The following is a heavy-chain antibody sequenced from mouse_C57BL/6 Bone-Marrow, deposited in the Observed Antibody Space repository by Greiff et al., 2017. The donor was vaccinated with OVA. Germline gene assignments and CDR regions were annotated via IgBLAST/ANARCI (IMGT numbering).Heavy chain of an antibody. CDR3: ARELRFYYFDY. D-gene: IGHD1-1*01. V-gene: IGHV3-1*01. CDR2: ISYSGST. J-gene: IGHJ2*01. CDR1: GYSITSGYD. Sequence: EVQLQQSGPGMVKPSQSLSLTCTVTGYSITSGYDWHWIRHFPGNKLEWMGYISYSGSTNYNPSLKSRIPITHDTSKNHFFLKLNSVTTEDTATYYCARELRFYYFDYWGQGTTLTVSS.